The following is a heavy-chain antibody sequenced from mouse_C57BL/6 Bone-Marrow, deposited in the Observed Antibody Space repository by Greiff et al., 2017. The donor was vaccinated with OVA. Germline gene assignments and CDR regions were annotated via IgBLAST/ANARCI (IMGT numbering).Heavy chain of an antibody. V-gene: IGHV1-76*01. D-gene: IGHD2-10*01. CDR1: GYTFTDYY. CDR2: IYPGSGNT. Sequence: VKLMESGAELVRPGASVKLSCKASGYTFTDYYINWVKQRPGQGLEWIARIYPGSGNTYYNEKFKGKATLTAEKSSSTAYMQLSSLTSEDSAVYFCARPYYGNPAWFAYWGQGTLVTVSA. J-gene: IGHJ3*01. CDR3: ARPYYGNPAWFAY.